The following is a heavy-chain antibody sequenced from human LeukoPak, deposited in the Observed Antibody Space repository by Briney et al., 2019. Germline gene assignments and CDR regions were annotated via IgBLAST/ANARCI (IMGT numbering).Heavy chain of an antibody. Sequence: SETLSLTCTVTGGSISSYYWSWIRQPPGKGLEWIGYIYYSGSTNYNPSLKSRVTISVDTSKNQFSLKPSSVTAADTAVYYCARGGSSGWYTFSYYYYMDVWGKGTTVTVSS. CDR2: IYYSGST. CDR3: ARGGSSGWYTFSYYYYMDV. J-gene: IGHJ6*03. V-gene: IGHV4-59*01. D-gene: IGHD6-19*01. CDR1: GGSISSYY.